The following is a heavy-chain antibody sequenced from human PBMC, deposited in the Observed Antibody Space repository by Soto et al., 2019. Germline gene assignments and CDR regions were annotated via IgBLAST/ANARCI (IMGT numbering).Heavy chain of an antibody. CDR3: ARTRPLVPAALGITGFDP. J-gene: IGHJ5*02. D-gene: IGHD2-2*01. CDR2: IYQSGST. V-gene: IGHV4-30-2*01. Sequence: QLQLQESGSGLVKPSQTLSLTCAVSGGSISSDGYSWNWIRQPPGKGLEWIGYIYQSGSTYYNPSLKSRVTISVDRSKNQFSLKLSSVTAADTAVFYCARTRPLVPAALGITGFDPWGQGTLVTVSS. CDR1: GGSISSDGYS.